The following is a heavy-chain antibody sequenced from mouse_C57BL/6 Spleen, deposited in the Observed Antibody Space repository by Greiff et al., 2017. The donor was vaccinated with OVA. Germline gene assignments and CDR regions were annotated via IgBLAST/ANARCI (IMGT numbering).Heavy chain of an antibody. D-gene: IGHD2-3*01. Sequence: QVQLQQSGPELVKPGASVKISCKASGYAFSSSWMNWVKQRPGKGLEWIGRIYPGDGDTNYNGKFKGKATLTADKSSSTAYMQLSSLTSEDSAVYFCARGHYDASFAYWGQGTLVTVSA. CDR3: ARGHYDASFAY. J-gene: IGHJ3*01. V-gene: IGHV1-82*01. CDR1: GYAFSSSW. CDR2: IYPGDGDT.